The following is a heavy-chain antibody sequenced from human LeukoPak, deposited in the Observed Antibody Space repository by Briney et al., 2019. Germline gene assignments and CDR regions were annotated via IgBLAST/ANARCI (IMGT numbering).Heavy chain of an antibody. CDR1: GGSISSSSYY. CDR3: ASLPLLWFGEFHTQSLDY. D-gene: IGHD3-10*01. J-gene: IGHJ4*02. CDR2: IYYSGST. Sequence: SETLSLTCTVSGGSISSSSYYWGWIRQPPGKGLEWIGSIYYSGSTYYNPSLKSRVTISVDTSKNQFSLKLSSVTAADTAVYYCASLPLLWFGEFHTQSLDYWGQGTLVTVSS. V-gene: IGHV4-39*01.